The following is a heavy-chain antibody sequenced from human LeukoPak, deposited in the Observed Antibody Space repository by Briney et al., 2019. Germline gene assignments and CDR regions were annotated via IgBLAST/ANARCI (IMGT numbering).Heavy chain of an antibody. CDR2: IYYSGST. J-gene: IGHJ3*02. Sequence: PSETLSLTCTVSGGSISSYYWSWIRQPPGKGLEWIGYIYYSGSTNYNPSLKSRVTISVDTSKNQFSLKLSSVTAADTAVYYCARGVYYDVWSGYYSGAFDIWGQGTMVTVSS. CDR3: ARGVYYDVWSGYYSGAFDI. V-gene: IGHV4-59*08. D-gene: IGHD3-3*01. CDR1: GGSISSYY.